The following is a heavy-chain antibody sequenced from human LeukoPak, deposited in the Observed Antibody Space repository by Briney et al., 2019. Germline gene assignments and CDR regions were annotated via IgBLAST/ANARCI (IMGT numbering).Heavy chain of an antibody. CDR1: GFTFSSYG. J-gene: IGHJ6*02. V-gene: IGHV3-30*18. Sequence: GGSLRLSCAASGFTFSSYGMHSVRQAPGKGLEWMEVISYDGSSKYYADFVKGRFTIYRDNSKNTLYLQMNSLRAEDTAVDYCAKEPTPCYNFYGMDVWGQGTTVSVSS. D-gene: IGHD2-2*02. CDR3: AKEPTPCYNFYGMDV. CDR2: ISYDGSSK.